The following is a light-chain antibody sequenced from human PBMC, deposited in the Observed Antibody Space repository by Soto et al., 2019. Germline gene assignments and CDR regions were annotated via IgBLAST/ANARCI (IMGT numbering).Light chain of an antibody. J-gene: IGKJ4*01. V-gene: IGKV1-33*01. CDR1: QDIRNY. CDR2: DAS. Sequence: DIQMTQSLSSLSASVGDRVTITCQASQDIRNYLNWYQQKPGKAPKLLIYDASNLETGVPSRFSGSGSRTDFTFTISSLQPEDIATYYCQQYDNLPLTFGGGTKVEIK. CDR3: QQYDNLPLT.